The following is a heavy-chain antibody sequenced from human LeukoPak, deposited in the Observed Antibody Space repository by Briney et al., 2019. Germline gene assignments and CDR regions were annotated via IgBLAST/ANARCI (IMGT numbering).Heavy chain of an antibody. CDR2: IFHRGNT. CDR1: GGSPRSYY. Sequence: SETLSLTCTVSGGSPRSYYWSWIRQPPGKGLEWIGFIFHRGNTSFNPSLKSRVTISLDTSKNQFSLKVNSVTAADTAVYYCARDSSTWYRGFDNWGQGTLVTVSS. CDR3: ARDSSTWYRGFDN. V-gene: IGHV4-59*08. D-gene: IGHD2-2*01. J-gene: IGHJ4*02.